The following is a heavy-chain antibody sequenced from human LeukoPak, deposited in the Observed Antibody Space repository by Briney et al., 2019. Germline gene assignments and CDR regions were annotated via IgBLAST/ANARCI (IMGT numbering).Heavy chain of an antibody. Sequence: GGSLRLSCAASGFTFNTYNMCWVRQAPGKGLEWVSSISTTSYIYYADSVEGRFTVSRDNAQNSLFLQMNSLRAEDTAVYYCARVVSAARSLPYYYYMDVWGKGTTVTVSS. CDR3: ARVVSAARSLPYYYYMDV. CDR1: GFTFNTYN. J-gene: IGHJ6*03. V-gene: IGHV3-21*01. CDR2: ISTTSYI. D-gene: IGHD6-6*01.